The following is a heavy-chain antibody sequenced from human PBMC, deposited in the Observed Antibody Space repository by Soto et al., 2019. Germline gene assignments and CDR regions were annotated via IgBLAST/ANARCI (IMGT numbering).Heavy chain of an antibody. D-gene: IGHD5-12*01. Sequence: GGSLRLSCAASGFTFSGSAMHWVRQASGKGLEWVGRIRSKANSYATAYAASVKGRFTISRDDSKNTAYLQMNSLKTEDTAVYYCTSTNLDIVATIGTFDYWGQGTLVTVSS. V-gene: IGHV3-73*01. CDR2: IRSKANSYAT. CDR1: GFTFSGSA. CDR3: TSTNLDIVATIGTFDY. J-gene: IGHJ4*02.